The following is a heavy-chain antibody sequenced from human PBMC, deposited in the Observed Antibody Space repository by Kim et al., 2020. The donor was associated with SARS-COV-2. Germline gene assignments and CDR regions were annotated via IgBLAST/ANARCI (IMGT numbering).Heavy chain of an antibody. V-gene: IGHV1-3*01. CDR3: AREGSGSYNWLDP. J-gene: IGHJ5*02. Sequence: AKNFQGRLTITRDKSATTAYMELSSLTSKDTAVYFCAREGSGSYNWLDPWGQGTLVTVSS. D-gene: IGHD3-10*01.